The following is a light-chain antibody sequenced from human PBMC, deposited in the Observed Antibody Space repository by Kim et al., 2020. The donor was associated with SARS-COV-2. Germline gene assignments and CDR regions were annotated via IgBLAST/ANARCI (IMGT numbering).Light chain of an antibody. Sequence: EIVLTQSPATLSVSPGERVTLSCTASQSVSSNLAWYQHKPGQAPRLLIYGASTRASGIPARFSGSASQTEFTLTINTLQSEDVAVYYCQHSDNWPPFTFGQGTTLEI. CDR3: QHSDNWPPFT. CDR2: GAS. J-gene: IGKJ2*01. V-gene: IGKV3D-15*01. CDR1: QSVSSN.